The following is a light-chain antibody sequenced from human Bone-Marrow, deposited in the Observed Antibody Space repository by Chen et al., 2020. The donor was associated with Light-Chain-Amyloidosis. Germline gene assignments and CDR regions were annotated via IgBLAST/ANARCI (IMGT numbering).Light chain of an antibody. J-gene: IGLJ2*01. CDR3: SSYTSSSSVV. CDR2: DVS. V-gene: IGLV2-14*03. CDR1: SSDVGGYNY. Sequence: QSALTQPASVSGSPGQSITISCTGTSSDVGGYNYVSWYQQHQGKAPKLMIYDVSNRPSGVYNRFSGSKSGNTASLTIAGLQAEDEADYYCSSYTSSSSVVFGGETKLTVL.